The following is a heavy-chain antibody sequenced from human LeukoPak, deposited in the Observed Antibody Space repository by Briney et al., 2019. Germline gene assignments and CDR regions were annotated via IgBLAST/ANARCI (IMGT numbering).Heavy chain of an antibody. CDR3: ARSDYGDYVYYYGMDV. D-gene: IGHD4-17*01. J-gene: IGHJ6*02. Sequence: PSETLSLTCTVSGGSISSSRYYWGWIRQPPGKGLEWIGSIYYSGSTYYNPSLKSRVTISVDTSKNQFSLKLSSVTAADTAVYYCARSDYGDYVYYYGMDVWGQGTTVTVSS. CDR1: GGSISSSRYY. CDR2: IYYSGST. V-gene: IGHV4-39*01.